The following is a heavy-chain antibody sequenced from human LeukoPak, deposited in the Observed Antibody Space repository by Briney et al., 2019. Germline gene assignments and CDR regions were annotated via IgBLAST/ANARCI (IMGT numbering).Heavy chain of an antibody. D-gene: IGHD6-13*01. J-gene: IGHJ4*02. V-gene: IGHV1-2*02. CDR3: ARDWLVAAAGTGY. Sequence: ASVKVSCKASGYTFTGYYMHWVRQAPGQGLEWMGWINPNSGGTNYAQKFQGRVTMTRDTSISTAYMELSRLRSDDTAVYYCARDWLVAAAGTGYWGQGTLVTVSS. CDR2: INPNSGGT. CDR1: GYTFTGYY.